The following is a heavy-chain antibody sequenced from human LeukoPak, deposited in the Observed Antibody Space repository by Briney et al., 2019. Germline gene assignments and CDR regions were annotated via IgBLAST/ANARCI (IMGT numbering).Heavy chain of an antibody. J-gene: IGHJ4*02. CDR2: IKQDGSEK. Sequence: GGSLRLSCAASGFTFSSYWMSWVRQAPGKGLEWVANIKQDGSEKYYVDSVKGRFTISRDNAKNSLYLQMNSLRAEDTAVYYCARTHFYYDILTGYYTPGFEDYWGQGTLVTVSS. D-gene: IGHD3-9*01. CDR3: ARTHFYYDILTGYYTPGFEDY. CDR1: GFTFSSYW. V-gene: IGHV3-7*04.